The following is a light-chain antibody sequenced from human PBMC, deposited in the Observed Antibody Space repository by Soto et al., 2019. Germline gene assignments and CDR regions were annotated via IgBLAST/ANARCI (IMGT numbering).Light chain of an antibody. Sequence: DIGMTHSPATLSVSPGERATLSCRASQSVSSNLAWYQQKPGQAPRLLIYGASTRATGIPARFSGSGSGTEFTLTISSLQSEDFAVYYCQQYNNWPPTWTFGQGTKVDTK. J-gene: IGKJ1*01. CDR2: GAS. CDR1: QSVSSN. CDR3: QQYNNWPPTWT. V-gene: IGKV3-15*01.